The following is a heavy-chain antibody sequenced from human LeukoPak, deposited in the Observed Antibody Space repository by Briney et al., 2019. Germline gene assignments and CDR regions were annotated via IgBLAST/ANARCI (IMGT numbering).Heavy chain of an antibody. CDR2: MNPNSGNT. D-gene: IGHD1-14*01. CDR1: GYTFTSYD. V-gene: IGHV1-8*01. Sequence: PEASVKVSCKASGYTFTSYDINWVRQATGQGLEWMGWMNPNSGNTGYAQKFQGRVTMTRNTSISTAYMELSSLRSEDTAVYYCARGTTAYYYYYMDVWGKGTTVTISS. CDR3: ARGTTAYYYYYMDV. J-gene: IGHJ6*03.